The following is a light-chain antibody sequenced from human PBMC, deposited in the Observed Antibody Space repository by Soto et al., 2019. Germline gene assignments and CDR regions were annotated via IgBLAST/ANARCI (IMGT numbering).Light chain of an antibody. V-gene: IGKV4-1*01. CDR3: QHYSTNPFN. CDR1: QSCLFYNNKNY. J-gene: IGKJ4*01. Sequence: DIVLTLSPEAVAVSLGEWATGNCNSSQSCLFYNNKNYLAWYQQKPGKPPKLLIYWASTRESGVPDRFSGSGSGTDFTLTISSLQAEDVAVYYCQHYSTNPFNLGGGTKV. CDR2: WAS.